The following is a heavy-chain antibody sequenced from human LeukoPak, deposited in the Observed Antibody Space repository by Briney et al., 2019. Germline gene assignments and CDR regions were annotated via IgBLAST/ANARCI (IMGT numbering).Heavy chain of an antibody. J-gene: IGHJ4*02. CDR1: GFTFSSYA. CDR3: AKDRSFTIFGDLDY. CDR2: TDGSGGST. Sequence: PGGSLRLSCSASGFTFSSYAMSWVRQAPGQGLEWVSTTDGSGGSTYYADSVKGRFTISRDNSKNTLYLQMNSLRAEDTAVYYCAKDRSFTIFGDLDYWGQGTLVTVSS. D-gene: IGHD3-3*01. V-gene: IGHV3-23*01.